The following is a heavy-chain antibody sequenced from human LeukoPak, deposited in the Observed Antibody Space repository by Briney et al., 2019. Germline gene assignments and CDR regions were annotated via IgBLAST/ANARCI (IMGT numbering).Heavy chain of an antibody. D-gene: IGHD2-2*01. CDR3: ARDYCSSTSCLFDY. Sequence: GGSLRLSCAASGFTFSSYAMNWVRQAPGKGLEWVASISSTTTYIYYADSVKGRFTISRDNAKNSVHLQMNSLRAEDTAVYYCARDYCSSTSCLFDYWGQGTLVTVSS. V-gene: IGHV3-21*01. CDR1: GFTFSSYA. J-gene: IGHJ4*02. CDR2: ISSTTTYI.